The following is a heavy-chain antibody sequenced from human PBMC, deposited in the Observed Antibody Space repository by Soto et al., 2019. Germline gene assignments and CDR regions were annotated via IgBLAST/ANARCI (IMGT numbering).Heavy chain of an antibody. V-gene: IGHV1-69*12. Sequence: QVQLVQSGAEVKKPGSSVKVSCKASGGTFSSYAISWVRQAPGQGLEWMGGIIPIFGTANYAQKFQGRVTITADESTSTAYMELSSLRSEDTAVYYCARDRPNQNTFHPNYGMDVWGQGTTVTVSS. CDR2: IIPIFGTA. CDR1: GGTFSSYA. CDR3: ARDRPNQNTFHPNYGMDV. J-gene: IGHJ6*02.